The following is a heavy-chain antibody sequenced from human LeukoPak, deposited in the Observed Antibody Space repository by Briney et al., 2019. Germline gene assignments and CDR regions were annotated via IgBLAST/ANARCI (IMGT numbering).Heavy chain of an antibody. V-gene: IGHV3-21*01. CDR3: ARASLTGLYYYYYYYMDV. CDR1: GFTFSSYS. D-gene: IGHD2/OR15-2a*01. CDR2: ISSSSSYI. Sequence: PGGSLRLSCAASGFTFSSYSMNWVRQAPGKGLEWVSSISSSSSYIYYADSVKGRFTISRDNAKNSLYLQMNSLRAEDTAVYYCARASLTGLYYYYYYYMDVWGKGTTVTVSS. J-gene: IGHJ6*03.